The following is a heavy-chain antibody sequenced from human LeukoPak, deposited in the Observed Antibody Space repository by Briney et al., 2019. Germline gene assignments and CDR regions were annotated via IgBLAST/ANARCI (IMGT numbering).Heavy chain of an antibody. J-gene: IGHJ4*02. CDR1: GCTFSSYA. V-gene: IGHV1-69*13. CDR2: IIPIFGTA. Sequence: GASVKVSCKASGCTFSSYAISWVRQAPGQGLEWMGGIIPIFGTANYAQKFQGRVTITADESTSTAYMELSSLRSEDTAVYYCASDGIAAAGNFDYWGEGTLVTVSS. CDR3: ASDGIAAAGNFDY. D-gene: IGHD6-13*01.